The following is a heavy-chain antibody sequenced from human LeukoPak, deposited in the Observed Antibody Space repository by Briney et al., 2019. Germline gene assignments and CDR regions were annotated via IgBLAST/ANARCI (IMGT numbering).Heavy chain of an antibody. V-gene: IGHV1-69*05. CDR1: GGTFSSYA. CDR3: ARVAVGATRDWFDP. CDR2: IIPIFGTA. Sequence: SVKVSCKASGGTFSSYAISWVRQAPGQGLEWMGGIIPIFGTANYAQKFQGRVTITTDESTSTAYMGLSSLRSEDTAVYYCARVAVGATRDWFDPWGQGTLVTVSS. J-gene: IGHJ5*02. D-gene: IGHD1-26*01.